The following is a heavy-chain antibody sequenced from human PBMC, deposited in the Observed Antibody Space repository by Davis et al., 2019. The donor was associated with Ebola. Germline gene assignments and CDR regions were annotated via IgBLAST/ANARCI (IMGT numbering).Heavy chain of an antibody. CDR1: GFRFSSYV. CDR2: IGGSGDTA. V-gene: IGHV3-23*01. J-gene: IGHJ4*02. D-gene: IGHD3-3*01. CDR3: AREIYDFWSGYYQYYFDY. Sequence: GGSLRLSCVASGFRFSSYVMGWVRQAPGKGLEWVSRIGGSGDTADYGDSVRGRFTISRDNSKNTLYLQMNSLRAEDTAVYYCAREIYDFWSGYYQYYFDYWGQGTLVTVSS.